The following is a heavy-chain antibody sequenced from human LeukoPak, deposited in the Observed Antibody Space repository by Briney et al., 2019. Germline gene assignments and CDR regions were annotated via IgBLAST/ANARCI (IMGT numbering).Heavy chain of an antibody. CDR2: IYYSGST. J-gene: IGHJ4*02. CDR3: ARLELADRGIAVAGPGFDY. Sequence: SETLSLTCTVSGGSISSYYWSWIRRPPGKGLEWIGYIYYSGSTNYNPSLKSRVTISVDTSRNQFSLKLSSVTAADTAVYYCARLELADRGIAVAGPGFDYWGQGTLVTVSS. V-gene: IGHV4-59*08. D-gene: IGHD6-19*01. CDR1: GGSISSYY.